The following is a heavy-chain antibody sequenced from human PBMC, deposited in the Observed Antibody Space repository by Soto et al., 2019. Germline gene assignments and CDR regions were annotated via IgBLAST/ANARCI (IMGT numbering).Heavy chain of an antibody. CDR2: INAGNGNT. V-gene: IGHV1-3*01. CDR3: ARDVAHCSSTSCYAGDWFDP. D-gene: IGHD2-2*01. J-gene: IGHJ5*02. Sequence: ASVKVSCKASGYTFTSYAMHWVRQAPGQRLEWMGWINAGNGNTKYSQKFQGRVTITRGTSASTAYMELSSLRSEDTAVYYCARDVAHCSSTSCYAGDWFDPWGQGTLVTVSS. CDR1: GYTFTSYA.